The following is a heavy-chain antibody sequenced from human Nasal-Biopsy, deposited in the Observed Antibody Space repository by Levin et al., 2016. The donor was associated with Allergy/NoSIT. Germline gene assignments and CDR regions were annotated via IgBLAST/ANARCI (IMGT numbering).Heavy chain of an antibody. J-gene: IGHJ3*02. CDR3: VGSAVATERDAFDI. Sequence: SETLSLTCAVSGDSITSISNINHYWGWIRQSPGKGLEWIGSIYSSGNTYYHPSFKTRVSISMETPKKTFSLKLSSVTAADTAVYYCVGSAVATERDAFDIWGQGTMVTVSS. D-gene: IGHD6-19*01. CDR2: IYSSGNT. V-gene: IGHV4-39*02. CDR1: GDSITSISNINHY.